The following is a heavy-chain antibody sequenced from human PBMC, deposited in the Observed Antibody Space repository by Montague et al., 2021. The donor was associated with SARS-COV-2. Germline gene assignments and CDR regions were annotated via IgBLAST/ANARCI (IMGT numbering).Heavy chain of an antibody. Sequence: SETLSLTCTVSGYSISSGYYWGWIRQPPGKGLEWIGSIYHSGSTYYNPSLKSRVTISVDTSKNQFSLKLSSVTAADTAVYYCARGPHSSSWHYYYYYGMDVWGQGITVTVSS. J-gene: IGHJ6*02. D-gene: IGHD6-13*01. CDR3: ARGPHSSSWHYYYYYGMDV. CDR2: IYHSGST. V-gene: IGHV4-38-2*02. CDR1: GYSISSGYY.